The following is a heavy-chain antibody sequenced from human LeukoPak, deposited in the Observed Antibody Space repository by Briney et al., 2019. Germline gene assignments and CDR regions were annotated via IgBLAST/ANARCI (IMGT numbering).Heavy chain of an antibody. CDR1: GYTLTELS. Sequence: ASVKVSCKVSGYTLTELSMHWVRQAPGKGLEWMGGFDPEDGETIYAQKFQGRVTMTEDTSTDTAYMELSSLRSEDTAVYYCATDRAWAYYDSSGYSFDYWGQGTLVTVSS. CDR3: ATDRAWAYYDSSGYSFDY. CDR2: FDPEDGET. D-gene: IGHD3-22*01. V-gene: IGHV1-24*01. J-gene: IGHJ4*02.